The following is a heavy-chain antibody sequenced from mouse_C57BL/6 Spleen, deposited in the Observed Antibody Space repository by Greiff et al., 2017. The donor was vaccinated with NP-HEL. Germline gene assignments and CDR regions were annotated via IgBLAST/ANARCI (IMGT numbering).Heavy chain of an antibody. D-gene: IGHD3-2*02. CDR3: ASCGPGYGFDI. CDR1: GYAFSSSW. CDR2: IYPGDGDT. J-gene: IGHJ2*01. V-gene: IGHV1-82*01. Sequence: QVQLQQSGPELVKPGASVKISCKASGYAFSSSWMHWVKQRPGKGLEWIGRIYPGDGDTNYNGKFKGKATLTADKSSSTAYMQLSSLTSEDSAVYFCASCGPGYGFDIWGQGTTRTVSS.